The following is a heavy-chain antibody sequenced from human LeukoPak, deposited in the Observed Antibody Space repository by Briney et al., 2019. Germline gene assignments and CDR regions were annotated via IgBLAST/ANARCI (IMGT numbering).Heavy chain of an antibody. Sequence: PSQSLSLTCTVSDGSISSGSYYWSWIRQPAGKGLEWIGRIYTSGSTNYNPSLKSRVTISVDTSKNQFSLKLSSVTAADTAVYYCAREGMATIIYWGQGTLVTVSS. CDR1: DGSISSGSYY. CDR2: IYTSGST. J-gene: IGHJ4*02. V-gene: IGHV4-61*02. D-gene: IGHD5-24*01. CDR3: AREGMATIIY.